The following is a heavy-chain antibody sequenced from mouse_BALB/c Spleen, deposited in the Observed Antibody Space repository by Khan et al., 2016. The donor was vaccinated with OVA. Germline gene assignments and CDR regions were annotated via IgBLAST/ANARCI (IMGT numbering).Heavy chain of an antibody. Sequence: QLEESGPGLVKPSQSLSLTCTVTGYSITSGYGWNWIRQFPGNKLEWMGYISYSGSTNYNPSLKGRISITRDTSKNQFFLQLNSVTTEDTATYYCARTARIKYWGQGTTLTVSS. J-gene: IGHJ2*01. CDR3: ARTARIKY. CDR1: GYSITSGYG. D-gene: IGHD1-2*01. V-gene: IGHV3-2*02. CDR2: ISYSGST.